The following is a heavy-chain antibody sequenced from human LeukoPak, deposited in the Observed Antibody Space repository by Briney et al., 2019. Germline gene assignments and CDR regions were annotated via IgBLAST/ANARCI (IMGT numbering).Heavy chain of an antibody. D-gene: IGHD7-27*01. Sequence: SETLSLTCTVSGGSISSYYWSWIRQPPGKGLEWIGYIYYSGSTNYNPSLKSRVTISVDTSKNQFSLKLSSVTAADTAVYYCARDLGAYAFEIWGQGTMVTVSS. CDR2: IYYSGST. J-gene: IGHJ3*02. CDR1: GGSISSYY. V-gene: IGHV4-59*01. CDR3: ARDLGAYAFEI.